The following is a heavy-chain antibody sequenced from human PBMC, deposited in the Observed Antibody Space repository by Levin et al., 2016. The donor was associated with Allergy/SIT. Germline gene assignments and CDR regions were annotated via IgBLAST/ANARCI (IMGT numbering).Heavy chain of an antibody. CDR3: ARLSRYYYGSGAGSGFDY. D-gene: IGHD3-10*01. J-gene: IGHJ4*02. CDR2: IYYSGST. CDR1: GGSVSSGSYY. Sequence: SETLSLTCTVSGGSVSSGSYYWSWIRQSPGKGLKWIGYIYYSGSTNYNPSLKSRVTISVDTSKNQFSLKLSSVTAADTAVYYCARLSRYYYGSGAGSGFDYWGQGTLVTVSS. V-gene: IGHV4-61*01.